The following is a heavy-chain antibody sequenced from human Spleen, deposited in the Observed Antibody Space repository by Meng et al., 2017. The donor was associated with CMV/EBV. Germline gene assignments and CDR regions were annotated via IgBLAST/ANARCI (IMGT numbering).Heavy chain of an antibody. J-gene: IGHJ6*02. D-gene: IGHD3-16*01. Sequence: SETLSLTCTVSGGSISSSSYYWGWIRQPPGKGLEWIGSLYYSGSIYYNPSLKSRVTISVDTSKSQFSLKLRSVTAADTAVYYCARGARRGGMDVWGQGTTVTVSS. V-gene: IGHV4-39*07. CDR1: GGSISSSSYY. CDR2: LYYSGSI. CDR3: ARGARRGGMDV.